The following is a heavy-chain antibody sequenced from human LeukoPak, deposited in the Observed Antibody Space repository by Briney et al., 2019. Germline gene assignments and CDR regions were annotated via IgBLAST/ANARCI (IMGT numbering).Heavy chain of an antibody. J-gene: IGHJ4*02. CDR3: ARGKRNTYYYDSSGSFDY. CDR1: GGSFSGYY. CDR2: INHSGST. D-gene: IGHD3-22*01. Sequence: SETLSLTCAVYGGSFSGYYWSWIRQPPGKGLGWIGEINHSGSTNYNPCLKSRVTISVDTSKNQFSLKLSSVTAADTAVYYCARGKRNTYYYDSSGSFDYWGQGTLVTVSS. V-gene: IGHV4-34*01.